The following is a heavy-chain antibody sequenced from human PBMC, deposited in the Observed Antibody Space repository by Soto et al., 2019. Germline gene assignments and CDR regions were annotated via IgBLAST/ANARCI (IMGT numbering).Heavy chain of an antibody. J-gene: IGHJ6*02. CDR3: ASADCGGDCYPDYYYYGMDV. D-gene: IGHD2-21*02. CDR1: GYTFTSYG. CDR2: ISAYNGNT. Sequence: GASVKVSCKASGYTFTSYGISWVRQAPGQGLEWMGWISAYNGNTNYAQKLQGRVTMTTDTSTSTAYMELRSLRSDDTAVYYCASADCGGDCYPDYYYYGMDVWGQGTTVTVSS. V-gene: IGHV1-18*01.